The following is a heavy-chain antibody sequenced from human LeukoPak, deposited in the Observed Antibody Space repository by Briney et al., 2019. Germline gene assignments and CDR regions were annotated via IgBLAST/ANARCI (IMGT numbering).Heavy chain of an antibody. D-gene: IGHD3-9*01. Sequence: SETLSLTCTVSGGSISSGDYYWSWIRQPPGKGLEWIGYIYYSGSTYYNPSLKSRVTISVDTSQNQFSLKLSSVTAADTAVYYCAREKTYYDILATGEFDPWGQGTLVTVSS. CDR1: GGSISSGDYY. CDR3: AREKTYYDILATGEFDP. V-gene: IGHV4-30-4*08. CDR2: IYYSGST. J-gene: IGHJ5*02.